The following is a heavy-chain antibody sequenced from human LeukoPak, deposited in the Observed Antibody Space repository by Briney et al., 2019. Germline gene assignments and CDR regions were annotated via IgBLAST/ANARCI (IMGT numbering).Heavy chain of an antibody. J-gene: IGHJ4*02. CDR3: ARDPSELELHSQADY. CDR2: ISYDGSNK. V-gene: IGHV3-30*03. Sequence: GRSLRLSCAASGFTFSSYGMHWVRQAPGKGLEWVAVISYDGSNKYYADSVKGRFTISRDNSKNTLYLQMNSLRAEDTAVYYCARDPSELELHSQADYWGQGTLVTVSS. D-gene: IGHD1-7*01. CDR1: GFTFSSYG.